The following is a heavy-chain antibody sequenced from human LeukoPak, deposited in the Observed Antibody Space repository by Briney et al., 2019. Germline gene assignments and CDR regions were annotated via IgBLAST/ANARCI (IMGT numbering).Heavy chain of an antibody. Sequence: PGGSLRLSCAASGFTFSSYSMNWVRQAPGKGLEWVSCISSGGGYIYYAESVKGRFTISRDNAKNAMFLQMNSLTAEDTAVYYCARDEDEQWLAEYYFDYWGQGTLVTVSS. CDR2: ISSGGGYI. CDR1: GFTFSSYS. J-gene: IGHJ4*02. CDR3: ARDEDEQWLAEYYFDY. V-gene: IGHV3-21*01. D-gene: IGHD6-19*01.